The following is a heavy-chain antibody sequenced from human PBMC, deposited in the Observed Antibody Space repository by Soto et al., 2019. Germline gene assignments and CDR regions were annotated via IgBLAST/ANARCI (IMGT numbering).Heavy chain of an antibody. J-gene: IGHJ6*03. CDR2: IYSGGST. D-gene: IGHD3-10*01. CDR1: GCTVSSNY. V-gene: IGHV3-66*01. CDR3: ARGGGYGSGSYFPYYYMDV. Sequence: EVQLVESGGGLVQPGGSLRLSCAASGCTVSSNYMSWVRQAPGKGLEWVSVIYSGGSTYYADSVKGRFTISRDNSKNTLYLQMNSLRAEDTAVYYCARGGGYGSGSYFPYYYMDVWGKGTTVTVSS.